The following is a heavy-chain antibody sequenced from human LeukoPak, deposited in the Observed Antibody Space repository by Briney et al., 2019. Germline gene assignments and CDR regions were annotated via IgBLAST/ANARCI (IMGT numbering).Heavy chain of an antibody. V-gene: IGHV3-23*01. CDR1: GFTFSSYA. CDR3: ANRGTSYRRAFDP. CDR2: ISGSGAAT. D-gene: IGHD1-1*01. J-gene: IGHJ5*02. Sequence: GGSLRLSCAASGFTFSSYAMSWVRQAPGKGLEWVSTISGSGAATYYADSVKGRFTISRDNSKNTLYLQMNSLRGEDTAVCYCANRGTSYRRAFDPWGQGTLVTVSS.